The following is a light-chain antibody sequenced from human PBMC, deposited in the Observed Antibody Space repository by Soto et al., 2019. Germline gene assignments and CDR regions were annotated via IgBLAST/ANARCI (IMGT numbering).Light chain of an antibody. CDR1: QSVSSNY. CDR2: GVS. CDR3: QQYGSSPPT. J-gene: IGKJ2*01. Sequence: EIVLTQSPGTLSLSPGERATLSCRASQSVSSNYLAWYQRKPGQAPRLLIYGVSSRATGIPDRFSGSGSGTDFTLTISRLEPEDFAVYYCQQYGSSPPTFGQGTKLEIK. V-gene: IGKV3-20*01.